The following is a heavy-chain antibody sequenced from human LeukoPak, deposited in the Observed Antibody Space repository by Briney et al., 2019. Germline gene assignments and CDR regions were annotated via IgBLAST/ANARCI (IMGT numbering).Heavy chain of an antibody. CDR2: INHRGST. CDR3: ASTVGSPDY. D-gene: IGHD1-26*01. J-gene: IGHJ4*02. Sequence: KPSETLSLTCAAYSEHLGTNYWTWTRQSPGKGLEWIGEINHRGSTNQNPSLKSRVTLSVDTSKHQFSLKLTSVTAAYVPVYYYASTVGSPDYWGQGTLVTVSS. V-gene: IGHV4-34*01. CDR1: SEHLGTNY.